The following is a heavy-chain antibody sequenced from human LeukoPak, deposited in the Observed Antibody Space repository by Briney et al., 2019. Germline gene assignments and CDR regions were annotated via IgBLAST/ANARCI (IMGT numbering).Heavy chain of an antibody. V-gene: IGHV3-23*01. J-gene: IGHJ4*02. Sequence: PGGSLRLSCAASGFTFSSYAMSWVRQAPGKGLEWVSAISGSGGSTYYADSVKGRFTISRDNSKNTLYLQMNSLRAEDTAVYYCAKAGPYDSSGYPDYYFDYWGQGTLVTVSS. CDR3: AKAGPYDSSGYPDYYFDY. CDR2: ISGSGGST. D-gene: IGHD3-22*01. CDR1: GFTFSSYA.